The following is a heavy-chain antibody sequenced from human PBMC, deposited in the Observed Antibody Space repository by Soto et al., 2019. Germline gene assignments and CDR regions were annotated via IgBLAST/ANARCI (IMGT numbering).Heavy chain of an antibody. V-gene: IGHV4-30-4*01. CDR1: GGTISSGDYH. CDR2: IYYSGST. Sequence: SETLSLTCTVSGGTISSGDYHWSWIRQPPGKGLEWIGNIYYSGSTNYNPSLKSRVTISVDTSKNQFSLKLSSVTAADTAVYYCARIGTTTDYYMDVWGKGTTVTVSS. J-gene: IGHJ6*03. CDR3: ARIGTTTDYYMDV. D-gene: IGHD4-17*01.